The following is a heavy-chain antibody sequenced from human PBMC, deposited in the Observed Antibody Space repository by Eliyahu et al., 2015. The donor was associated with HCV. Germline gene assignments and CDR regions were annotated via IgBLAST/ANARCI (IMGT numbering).Heavy chain of an antibody. CDR3: ARGGGRWLQLPLDY. D-gene: IGHD5-24*01. CDR2: IYYSGST. CDR1: GGSISSYY. V-gene: IGHV4-59*01. Sequence: QVQLQESGPGLVKPSETLSLTCTVSGGSISSYYWSWIRQPPGKGLEWIGYIYYSGSTNYNPSLKSRVTISVDTSKNQFSLKLSSVTAADTAVYYCARGGGRWLQLPLDYWGQGTLVTVSS. J-gene: IGHJ4*02.